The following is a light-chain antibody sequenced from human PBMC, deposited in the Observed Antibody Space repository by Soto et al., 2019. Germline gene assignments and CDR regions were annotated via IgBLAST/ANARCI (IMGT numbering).Light chain of an antibody. V-gene: IGLV2-8*01. CDR1: CSDVGGYNY. CDR3: SSYAGSTGV. CDR2: EVS. Sequence: QSVLTQPPSASGSPGQSVTISCTGTCSDVGGYNYVSWYQQHPGKAPKLMIYEVSKRPSGVPDRFSGSKSGNTASLPVSGLQAEDEADNYCSSYAGSTGVFGTGTKVTVL. J-gene: IGLJ1*01.